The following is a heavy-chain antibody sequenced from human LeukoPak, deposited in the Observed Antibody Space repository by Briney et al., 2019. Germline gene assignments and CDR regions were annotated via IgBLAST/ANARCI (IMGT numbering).Heavy chain of an antibody. V-gene: IGHV3-74*01. CDR2: IKNDGRTT. Sequence: GGSLRLSCAASGMTFSHRWMHWVRHAPGKGLVWVSLIKNDGRTTIYADPVKGRFTISRDNGKSTLYLQMNSLRAEDTGIYYCTTGPSYGYEWWGQGTVVTVSS. CDR3: TTGPSYGYEW. J-gene: IGHJ4*02. CDR1: GMTFSHRW. D-gene: IGHD3-16*01.